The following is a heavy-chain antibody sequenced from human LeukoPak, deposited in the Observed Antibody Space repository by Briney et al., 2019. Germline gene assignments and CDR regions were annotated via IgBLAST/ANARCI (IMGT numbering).Heavy chain of an antibody. Sequence: GGSLRLSCAASGFTFSSYSMNWIRQAPGKGLEWVSYISSSSSSRYYADSVTGRFTISRDNAKNSLYLQMNSLRDEDTAVYFCASTSMVRGVILNLFDYWGQGTLVTVST. J-gene: IGHJ4*02. D-gene: IGHD3-10*01. CDR2: ISSSSSSR. CDR3: ASTSMVRGVILNLFDY. CDR1: GFTFSSYS. V-gene: IGHV3-48*02.